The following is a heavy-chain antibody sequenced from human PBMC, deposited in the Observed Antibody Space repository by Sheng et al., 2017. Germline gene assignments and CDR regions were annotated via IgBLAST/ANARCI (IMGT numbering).Heavy chain of an antibody. J-gene: IGHJ4*01. CDR1: GFTFSSYA. Sequence: QVQLVESGGGVVQPGRSLRLSCAASGFTFSSYAMHWVRQAPGKGLEWVAVISYDGSNKYYADSVKGRFTISRDNSKNTLYLQMNSLRAEDTAVYYCARAPTVTTSIDYWG. CDR3: ARAPTVTTSIDY. V-gene: IGHV3-30*01. D-gene: IGHD4-17*01. CDR2: ISYDGSNK.